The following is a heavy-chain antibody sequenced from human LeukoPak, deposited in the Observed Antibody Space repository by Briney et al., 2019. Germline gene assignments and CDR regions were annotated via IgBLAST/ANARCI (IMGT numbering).Heavy chain of an antibody. Sequence: ASVKVSCKASGYTFTSYGISWVRQAPGQGLEWMGWISAYNGNTNYAQKLQGRVTMTTDPSTSTAYMELRSLRSDDTAVYYCARDAPFLHDYYDSSGLTHYGMDVWGQGTTVTVSS. CDR2: ISAYNGNT. J-gene: IGHJ6*02. CDR1: GYTFTSYG. V-gene: IGHV1-18*01. D-gene: IGHD3-22*01. CDR3: ARDAPFLHDYYDSSGLTHYGMDV.